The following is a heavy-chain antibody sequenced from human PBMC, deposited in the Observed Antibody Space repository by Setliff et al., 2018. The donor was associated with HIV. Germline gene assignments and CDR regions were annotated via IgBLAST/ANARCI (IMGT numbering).Heavy chain of an antibody. CDR2: IYTSGST. D-gene: IGHD3-10*01. J-gene: IGHJ6*03. CDR1: GGSISSYY. Sequence: PSETLSLTCTVSGGSISSYYWSWIRQPAGKGLEWIGRIYTSGSTKYNPSRKSRVTMSVDTSKNQFSLKLSSVTAADTAVYYCAREWYYGSGSYWASYYYYYYYMDVWGKGTTVTV. V-gene: IGHV4-4*07. CDR3: AREWYYGSGSYWASYYYYYYYMDV.